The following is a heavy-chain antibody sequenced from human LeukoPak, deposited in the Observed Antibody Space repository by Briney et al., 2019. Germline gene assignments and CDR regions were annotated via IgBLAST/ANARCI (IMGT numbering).Heavy chain of an antibody. Sequence: SETLSLTCTVSGGSISSYYWSWIRQPAGKGLEWIGRIYTSGSTNYNPSLKSRVTMSVDASKNQFSLKLSSVTAAGTAVYYCARDGSGSLGRDAFDIWGQGTMVTVSS. J-gene: IGHJ3*02. CDR3: ARDGSGSLGRDAFDI. D-gene: IGHD3-22*01. CDR2: IYTSGST. V-gene: IGHV4-4*07. CDR1: GGSISSYY.